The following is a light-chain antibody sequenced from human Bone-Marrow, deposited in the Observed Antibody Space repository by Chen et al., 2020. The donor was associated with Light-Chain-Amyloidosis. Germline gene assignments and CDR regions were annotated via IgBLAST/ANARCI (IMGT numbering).Light chain of an antibody. CDR2: EAT. V-gene: IGLV2-23*02. CDR1: SRDIGSDNH. J-gene: IGLJ3*02. Sequence: SALTQPASVLPSPGPSIIISCTGTSRDIGSDNHVSWYQHQPGKAPKVLIYEATKRPSGVSSRFSGSKSANTASLTISGLQAEDEASFYCCSYAGSDTFVFGGGTMLTVL. CDR3: CSYAGSDTFV.